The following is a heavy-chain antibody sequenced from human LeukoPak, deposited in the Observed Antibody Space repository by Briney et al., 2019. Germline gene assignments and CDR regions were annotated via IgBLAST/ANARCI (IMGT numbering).Heavy chain of an antibody. V-gene: IGHV4-34*01. CDR1: GGSFSGYY. CDR3: AAMYYDFWSGYSRRFGY. J-gene: IGHJ4*02. D-gene: IGHD3-3*01. Sequence: SENLSLTCAVYGGSFSGYYWSWIRQPPGKGLEWIGEINHSGSTNYNPSLKSRVTISVDTSKNQFSLKLSSVTAADTAVYYCAAMYYDFWSGYSRRFGYWGQGTLVTVSS. CDR2: INHSGST.